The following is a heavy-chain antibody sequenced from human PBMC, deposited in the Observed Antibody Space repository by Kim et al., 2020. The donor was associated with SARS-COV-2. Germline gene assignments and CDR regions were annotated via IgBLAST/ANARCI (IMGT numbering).Heavy chain of an antibody. CDR2: INPNSGGT. V-gene: IGHV1-2*06. J-gene: IGHJ6*02. D-gene: IGHD4-17*01. Sequence: ASVKVSCKASGYTFTGYYMHWVRQAPGQGLEWMGRINPNSGGTNYAQKFQGRVTMTRDTSISTAYMELSRLRSDDTAVYYCARMTTVTQVVDVWGQGTTVTVSS. CDR1: GYTFTGYY. CDR3: ARMTTVTQVVDV.